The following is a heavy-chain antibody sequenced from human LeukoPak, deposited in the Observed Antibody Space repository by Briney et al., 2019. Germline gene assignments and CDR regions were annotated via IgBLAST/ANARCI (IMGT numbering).Heavy chain of an antibody. V-gene: IGHV3-23*01. CDR3: ARVFYTIDC. Sequence: GGSLRLSCAASGFTFNKYAMTWVRQAPGKGLEWVSGISSSGGNTDNSDSVKGRFTISRDNSKNMLYLQMNSLRVEDTAIYYCARVFYTIDCWGQGILVTVSS. CDR2: ISSSGGNT. D-gene: IGHD2/OR15-2a*01. J-gene: IGHJ4*02. CDR1: GFTFNKYA.